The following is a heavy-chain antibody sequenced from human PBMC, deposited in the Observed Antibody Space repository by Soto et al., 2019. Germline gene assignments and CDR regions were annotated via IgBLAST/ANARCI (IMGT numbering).Heavy chain of an antibody. CDR2: IYGGGST. V-gene: IGHV4-4*07. D-gene: IGHD3-3*01. CDR3: ARAPVGLDTISYFDY. Sequence: SETLSLTCTISGGAIGSHYWTWIRQPAGKGLEWIGHIYGGGSTKYNPSLQSRVNMSLDASKNHFSLRLTSVTAADTAVYFCARAPVGLDTISYFDYWGQGKLVTVSS. CDR1: GGAIGSHY. J-gene: IGHJ4*02.